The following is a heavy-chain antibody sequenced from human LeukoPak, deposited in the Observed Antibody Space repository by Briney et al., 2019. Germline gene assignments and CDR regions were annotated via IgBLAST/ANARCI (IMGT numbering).Heavy chain of an antibody. J-gene: IGHJ4*02. Sequence: SETLSLTCAVYGGSFSGYYWTWIRQPPGKGLEWIGEINHSGSTNYNPSLKSRVTISVDTSKNQFSLKLCSVTAADTAVYYCAREPRAGGGNLDYWGQGTLVTVSS. V-gene: IGHV4-34*01. D-gene: IGHD1-14*01. CDR1: GGSFSGYY. CDR3: AREPRAGGGNLDY. CDR2: INHSGST.